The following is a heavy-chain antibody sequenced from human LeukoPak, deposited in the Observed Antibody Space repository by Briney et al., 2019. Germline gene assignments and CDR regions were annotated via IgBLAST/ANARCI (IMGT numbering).Heavy chain of an antibody. V-gene: IGHV4-61*02. CDR3: ARGGELLNY. CDR1: GGSVSSGDYY. J-gene: IGHJ4*02. D-gene: IGHD1-7*01. CDR2: IYTSGST. Sequence: SETLSLTCTVSGGSVSSGDYYWTWIRQPAGKGLEWIGRIYTSGSTSYSPSLKNRVTISLDTSKNQFSLRLSSVTAADTAVYYCARGGELLNYLGQGTLVTVSS.